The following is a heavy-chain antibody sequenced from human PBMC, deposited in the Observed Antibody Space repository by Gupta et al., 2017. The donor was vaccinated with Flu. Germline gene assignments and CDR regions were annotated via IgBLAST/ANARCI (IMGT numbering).Heavy chain of an antibody. CDR3: ATLVVPALDY. V-gene: IGHV3-30*03. J-gene: IGHJ4*02. CDR1: FTFSSYG. CDR2: ISYDGSNK. Sequence: FTFSSYGMHWVRQAPGKGLEWVAVISYDGSNKDYADSVKGRFTISRDNSKNTLYLQMNSLRAEDTAVYYCATLVVPALDYWGQGTLVTVSS. D-gene: IGHD2-2*01.